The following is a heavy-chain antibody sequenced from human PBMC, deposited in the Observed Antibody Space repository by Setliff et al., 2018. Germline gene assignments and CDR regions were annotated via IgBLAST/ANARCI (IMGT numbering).Heavy chain of an antibody. J-gene: IGHJ4*02. V-gene: IGHV3-7*03. CDR1: GSIFNNFW. CDR3: ARTDGTNLGYFDN. CDR2: INQRESAK. Sequence: GESLKISCSASGSIFNNFWMSWVRQAPGKGLEWVANINQRESAKLYVDSVKGRFTISRDNAENSLYLQMTSLRAEDTAVYYCARTDGTNLGYFDNWGQGTLVTVSS. D-gene: IGHD2-8*01.